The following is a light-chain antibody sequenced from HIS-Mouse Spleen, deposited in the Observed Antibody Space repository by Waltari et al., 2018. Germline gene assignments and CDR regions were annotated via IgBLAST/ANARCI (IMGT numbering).Light chain of an antibody. J-gene: IGLJ2*01. Sequence: SYVLTQPPSVSVAPGKTARTTCGGNDVGSNSVHWYQQKPGQAPVLVVYDDSDRPSGIPERFSGSSSGTMATLTISGAQVEDEADYYCYSTDSSGNHRVFGGGTKLTVL. CDR2: DDS. V-gene: IGLV3-10*01. CDR3: YSTDSSGNHRV. CDR1: DVGSNS.